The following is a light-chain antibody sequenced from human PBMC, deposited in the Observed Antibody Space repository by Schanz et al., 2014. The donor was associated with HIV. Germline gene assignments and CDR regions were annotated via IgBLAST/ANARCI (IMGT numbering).Light chain of an antibody. Sequence: QSVLTQPPSVSGAPGQRVTISCTGSSSNIGAGSDLHWSQQLPGTAPKLLIYGDSNRPSGVPDRFSGSKSGNTASLTISGLQAEDEADYYCSSYTSSDTHVFGTGTKLTVL. V-gene: IGLV1-40*01. J-gene: IGLJ1*01. CDR1: SSNIGAGSD. CDR3: SSYTSSDTHV. CDR2: GDS.